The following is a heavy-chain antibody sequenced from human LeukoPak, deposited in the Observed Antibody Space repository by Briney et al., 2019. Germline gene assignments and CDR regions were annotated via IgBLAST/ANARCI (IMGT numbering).Heavy chain of an antibody. J-gene: IGHJ5*02. Sequence: SETLSLTCAVYGGSFSGYYWSWIRQPPGKGLEWIGEINHSGSTNYNPSLKSRVTISVDTSKNQFSLKVSSVTAADTAVYYCARARPDWFDPWGQGTLVTVSS. CDR2: INHSGST. V-gene: IGHV4-34*01. D-gene: IGHD2-2*01. CDR1: GGSFSGYY. CDR3: ARARPDWFDP.